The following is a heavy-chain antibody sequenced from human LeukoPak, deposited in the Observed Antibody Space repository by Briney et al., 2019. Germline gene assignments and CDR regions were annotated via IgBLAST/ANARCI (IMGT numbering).Heavy chain of an antibody. Sequence: GGSLRLSCAASGFTFSDYWMHWVRQAPGQGLVWVARIKDDGSITNYADSVKGRFTISRDNAKSTLYLQMNSLRVDDTAVYYCAKSDWFDPWGQGTLVTVSS. J-gene: IGHJ5*02. CDR2: IKDDGSIT. CDR1: GFTFSDYW. CDR3: AKSDWFDP. V-gene: IGHV3-74*01.